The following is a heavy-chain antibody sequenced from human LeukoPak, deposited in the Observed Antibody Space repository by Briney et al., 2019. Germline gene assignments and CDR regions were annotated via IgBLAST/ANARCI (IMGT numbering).Heavy chain of an antibody. Sequence: SETLSLTCTVSGGFISSYYWSWIRQPPGKGLEWIGYIYYSGSTNYNPSLKSRVTISVDTSKNQLSLKVTSVTAADTAVYFCARGPYSYDSSGAFDIWGQGTMVTVSS. D-gene: IGHD3-22*01. V-gene: IGHV4-59*01. CDR3: ARGPYSYDSSGAFDI. CDR2: IYYSGST. CDR1: GGFISSYY. J-gene: IGHJ3*02.